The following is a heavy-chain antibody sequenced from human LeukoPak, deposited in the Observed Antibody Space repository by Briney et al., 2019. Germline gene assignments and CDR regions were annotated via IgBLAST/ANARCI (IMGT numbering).Heavy chain of an antibody. CDR3: ARDQGNGHLGDY. CDR1: GYTFIRYG. V-gene: IGHV1-18*01. J-gene: IGHJ4*02. Sequence: ASVKVSCKASGYTFIRYGFSWVRQAPGQGLEWMGWISAYNGDTNYAQKVQGRVTMTTDTSTTTAYMELRSLRSDDTAVYYCARDQGNGHLGDYWGQGTLVTVSS. CDR2: ISAYNGDT. D-gene: IGHD2-8*01.